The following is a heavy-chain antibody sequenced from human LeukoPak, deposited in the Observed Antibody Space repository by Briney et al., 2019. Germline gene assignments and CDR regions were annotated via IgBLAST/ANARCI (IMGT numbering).Heavy chain of an antibody. J-gene: IGHJ2*01. CDR1: GFTFSSYA. CDR3: AKGPQSWPDWYFDL. V-gene: IGHV3-23*01. Sequence: GGSLRLSCAASGFTFSSYAMSWVRQAPGKGLEWVSAISGSGGSTYYADSVKGRFTISRDNSKNTLYLQMNGLRAEDTAVYYCAKGPQSWPDWYFDLWGRGTLVTVSS. CDR2: ISGSGGST.